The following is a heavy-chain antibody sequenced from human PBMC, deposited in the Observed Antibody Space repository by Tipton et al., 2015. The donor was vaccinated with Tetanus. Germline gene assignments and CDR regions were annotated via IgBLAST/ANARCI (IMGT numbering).Heavy chain of an antibody. J-gene: IGHJ5*02. CDR1: GDSISGDY. D-gene: IGHD1-1*01. V-gene: IGHV4-4*07. CDR2: TYIRGTT. CDR3: ARDRGDTGTVNWFDP. Sequence: TLSLTCTVSGDSISGDYWSWIRQPPGKGLEWIGRTYIRGTTTYNPSLKSRVTISVDTSENQMSLRLTSVTAADTAVYYCARDRGDTGTVNWFDPWGQGTLVTVSS.